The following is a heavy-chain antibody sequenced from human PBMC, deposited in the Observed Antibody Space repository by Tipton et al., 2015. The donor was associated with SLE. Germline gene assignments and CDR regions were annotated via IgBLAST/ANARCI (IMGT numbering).Heavy chain of an antibody. Sequence: TLSLTCTVSGGSISSSSYYWGWIRQPPGKGLEWLGFIYTSGSPTYNPSLQSRVTISVDTSKKQFSLKLRSVTAADTAVYYCARGPYYWYFDLWGRGTLVTVSS. CDR2: IYTSGSP. V-gene: IGHV4-61*05. CDR1: GGSISSSSYY. CDR3: ARGPYYWYFDL. J-gene: IGHJ2*01.